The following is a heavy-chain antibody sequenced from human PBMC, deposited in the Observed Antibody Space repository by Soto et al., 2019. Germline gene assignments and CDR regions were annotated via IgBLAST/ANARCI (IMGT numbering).Heavy chain of an antibody. J-gene: IGHJ4*02. V-gene: IGHV3-48*01. Sequence: GGSLRLSCAASGFTFSSYSMNWVRQAPGKGLEWVSSISSSSSTIYYTDSVKGRFTISRDNAKNSLYLQMNSLRAEDTAVYYCARGVRNNYGYLPDHWGQGTLVTVSS. D-gene: IGHD5-18*01. CDR2: ISSSSSTI. CDR1: GFTFSSYS. CDR3: ARGVRNNYGYLPDH.